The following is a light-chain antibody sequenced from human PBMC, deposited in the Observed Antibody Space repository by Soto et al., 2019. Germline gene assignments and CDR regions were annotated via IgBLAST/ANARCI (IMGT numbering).Light chain of an antibody. CDR2: YDS. CDR3: QVWDSSSDHPGVV. J-gene: IGLJ2*01. V-gene: IGLV3-21*04. CDR1: NIGSKS. Sequence: SSELTQPPSVSGAPGKTARITCGGNNIGSKSVHWYQQKPGQAPVLVIYYDSDRPSGIPERFSGSNSGNTATLTISRVEAGDEADYYCQVWDSSSDHPGVVFGGGTKLTVL.